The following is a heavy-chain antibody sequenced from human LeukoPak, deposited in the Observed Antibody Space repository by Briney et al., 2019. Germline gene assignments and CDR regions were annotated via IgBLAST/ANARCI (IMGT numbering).Heavy chain of an antibody. CDR1: GFTFDDYV. J-gene: IGHJ4*02. CDR3: ARASYSSSWNTGEGFDY. D-gene: IGHD6-13*01. V-gene: IGHV3-43D*03. Sequence: GGSLRLSCAASGFTFDDYVMHWVRQAPGKGLEWVSLITWDGGSTYYADSVKGRFTISRDNSKNSLYLQMNSLRAEDTALYFCARASYSSSWNTGEGFDYWGQGTLVTVSS. CDR2: ITWDGGST.